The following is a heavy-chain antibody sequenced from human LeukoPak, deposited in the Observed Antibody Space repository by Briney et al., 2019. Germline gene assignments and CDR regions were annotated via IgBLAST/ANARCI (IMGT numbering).Heavy chain of an antibody. V-gene: IGHV4-39*01. Sequence: NPSETLSLTCTVSGGSISSSSYYWGWIRQPPGKGLEWIGSIYYSGSTYYNPSLKSRVTISVDTSKNQFSLKLSSVTAADTAVYYCARQNESMAQGVITTTFDYWGQGTLVTVSS. CDR2: IYYSGST. CDR1: GGSISSSSYY. D-gene: IGHD3-10*01. J-gene: IGHJ4*02. CDR3: ARQNESMAQGVITTTFDY.